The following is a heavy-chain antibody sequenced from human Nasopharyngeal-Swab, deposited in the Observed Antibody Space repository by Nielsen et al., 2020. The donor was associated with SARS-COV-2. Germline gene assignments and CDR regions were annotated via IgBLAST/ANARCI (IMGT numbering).Heavy chain of an antibody. D-gene: IGHD3-22*01. CDR2: ISGSGGTI. CDR3: ARGDDSSGFSITLDY. J-gene: IGHJ4*02. Sequence: GESLKISCAASGFTFSSYEMNWVRQAPGKGLEWVSYISGSGGTIYYADSVKGRFTISRDNAKNSLYLQMSSLRAEDTAVYYCARGDDSSGFSITLDYWGQGTLVTVSS. CDR1: GFTFSSYE. V-gene: IGHV3-48*03.